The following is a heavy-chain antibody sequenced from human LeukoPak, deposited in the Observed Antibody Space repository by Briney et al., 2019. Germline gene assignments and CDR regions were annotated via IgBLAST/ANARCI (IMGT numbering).Heavy chain of an antibody. J-gene: IGHJ4*02. Sequence: PGGSLRLSCAASGFRFDDYGMSWVRQSPGKGLEWVANIKQDGSEKYYVDSVKGRFTISRGNAKNSLYLQMNSLRAEDTAVYYCARDRIFPDGSGTFSWGQGTLVTVSS. D-gene: IGHD3-10*01. CDR3: ARDRIFPDGSGTFS. CDR2: IKQDGSEK. CDR1: GFRFDDYG. V-gene: IGHV3-7*01.